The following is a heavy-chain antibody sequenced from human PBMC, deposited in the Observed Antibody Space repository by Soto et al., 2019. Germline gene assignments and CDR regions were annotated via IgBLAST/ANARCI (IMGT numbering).Heavy chain of an antibody. V-gene: IGHV4-4*07. Sequence: PSETRSRTWTVSGGSISAYYWSWIRQPAGKGLEWIGRIYTGGSTNYNPSLKNRVTMSIDTSKNQFSLRLTSVTAADTAVYFCARVSGNYYGSGSYSLDYWGQGTLVTVSS. J-gene: IGHJ4*02. CDR1: GGSISAYY. CDR2: IYTGGST. D-gene: IGHD3-10*01. CDR3: ARVSGNYYGSGSYSLDY.